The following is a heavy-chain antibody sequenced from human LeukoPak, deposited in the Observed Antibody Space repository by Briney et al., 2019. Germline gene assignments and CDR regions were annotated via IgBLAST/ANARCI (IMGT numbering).Heavy chain of an antibody. CDR1: GGSFSGYY. CDR2: INHSGST. J-gene: IGHJ4*02. V-gene: IGHV4-34*01. Sequence: ASETLSLTCAVYGGSFSGYYWSWIRQPPGKGLEWIGEINHSGSTNYNPSLKSRATISLDTSKNQFSLKLSSVTAADTAVYYCARGARGYSSDYWGQGSLVTVSS. D-gene: IGHD5-12*01. CDR3: ARGARGYSSDY.